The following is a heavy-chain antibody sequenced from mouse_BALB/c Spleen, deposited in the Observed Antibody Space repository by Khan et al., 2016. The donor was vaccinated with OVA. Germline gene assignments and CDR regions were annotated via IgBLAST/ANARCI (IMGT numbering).Heavy chain of an antibody. V-gene: IGHV1-7*01. CDR2: INPTSGYT. CDR3: TRDRVDY. Sequence: VQLQESGAELAKPGASVKMSCKASGYTFTTYWMHWVKQRPGQDLEWIGYINPTSGYTDYNEKFKDKATLSADKSSSTAYMQLSSLTSEDSAVYYCTRDRVDYWGQGTTLTVSS. CDR1: GYTFTTYW. J-gene: IGHJ2*01.